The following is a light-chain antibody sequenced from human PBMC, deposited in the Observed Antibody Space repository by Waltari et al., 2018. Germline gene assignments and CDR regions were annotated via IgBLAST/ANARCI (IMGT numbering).Light chain of an antibody. CDR2: RAS. J-gene: IGKJ2*01. CDR1: QSISDN. CDR3: QQYNNWPPRDT. Sequence: EIVMTQSPATLSVSPGERVTLSCRASQSISDNLAWYHQKPGQAPRLLIYRASTRDTCIPARFSGSGSGTEFSLTISSLQSEDFGVYYCQQYNNWPPRDTFGQGTKVEI. V-gene: IGKV3D-15*01.